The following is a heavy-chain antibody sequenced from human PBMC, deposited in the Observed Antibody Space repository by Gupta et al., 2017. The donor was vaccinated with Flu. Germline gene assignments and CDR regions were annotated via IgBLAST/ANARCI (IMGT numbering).Heavy chain of an antibody. CDR2: ISSSSSYI. CDR3: ARVSGSQWLVDY. J-gene: IGHJ4*02. Sequence: EVQLVESGGGLVKPGGSLRLSCAASGFPFSSYSMNWVRQAPGKGLEWVSSISSSSSYIYYADSVKGRFTISRDNAKNSLYLQMNSLRAEDTAVYYCARVSGSQWLVDYWGQGTLVTVSS. D-gene: IGHD6-19*01. CDR1: GFPFSSYS. V-gene: IGHV3-21*01.